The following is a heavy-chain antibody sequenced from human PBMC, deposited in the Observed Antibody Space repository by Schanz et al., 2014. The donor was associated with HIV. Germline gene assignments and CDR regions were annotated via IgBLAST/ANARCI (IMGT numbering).Heavy chain of an antibody. CDR3: ARDRVSGSSSSSWFDP. Sequence: QVQLVESGGGVVQPGRSLRLSCAASGFTFSSYGMHWVRQAPGKGLEWVALISYDGSKKYYGDSVKGRFTISRDNAKNSLYLQIISLTAEDTAMYYCARDRVSGSSSSSWFDPWGQGTLVTVSS. J-gene: IGHJ5*02. CDR1: GFTFSSYG. CDR2: ISYDGSKK. D-gene: IGHD6-6*01. V-gene: IGHV3-30*03.